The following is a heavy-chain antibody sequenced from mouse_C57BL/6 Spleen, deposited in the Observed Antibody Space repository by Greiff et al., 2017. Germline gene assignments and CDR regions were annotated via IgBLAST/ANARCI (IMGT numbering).Heavy chain of an antibody. CDR2: IYPGSGST. V-gene: IGHV1-55*01. CDR3: ARSRTGFPFDY. D-gene: IGHD4-1*01. CDR1: GYTFTSYW. Sequence: QVHVKQPGAELVKPGASVKMSCKASGYTFTSYWITWVKQRPGQGLEWIGDIYPGSGSTNYNEKFKSKATLTVDTSSSTAYMQLSSLTSEDSAVYYCARSRTGFPFDYWGQGTTLTVSS. J-gene: IGHJ2*01.